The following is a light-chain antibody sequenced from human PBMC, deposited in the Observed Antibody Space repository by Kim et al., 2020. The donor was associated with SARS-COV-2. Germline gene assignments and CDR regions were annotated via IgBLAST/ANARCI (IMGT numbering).Light chain of an antibody. V-gene: IGLV3-1*01. CDR3: QAWDSTTVV. CDR2: QDT. CDR1: KLGDKY. Sequence: SYELTQPPSMSVAPGQTASITCSGDKLGDKYACWYQQKPGQSPVVTIYQDTKRPSGIPERFSGSNSGNTATLTISGTQAMDEADYYCQAWDSTTVVFGGGNQLTDL. J-gene: IGLJ2*01.